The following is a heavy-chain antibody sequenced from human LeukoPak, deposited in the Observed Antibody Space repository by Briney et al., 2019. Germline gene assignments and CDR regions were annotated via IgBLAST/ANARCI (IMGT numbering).Heavy chain of an antibody. CDR1: GASISNSTYY. Sequence: SETLSLTCNVSGASISNSTYYWGWIRQPPGKGLEWIGSIYYSGSTYCKPSLKSRLTISVDTSKNQFSLNLSSVTAADTAVYYCARVSSRIVVVINSWYFDLWGRGTLVTVSS. J-gene: IGHJ2*01. CDR3: ARVSSRIVVVINSWYFDL. CDR2: IYYSGST. V-gene: IGHV4-39*07. D-gene: IGHD3-22*01.